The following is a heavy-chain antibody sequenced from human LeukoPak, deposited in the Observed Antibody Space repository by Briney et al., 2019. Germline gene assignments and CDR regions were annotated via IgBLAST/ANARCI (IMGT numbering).Heavy chain of an antibody. J-gene: IGHJ4*02. CDR1: GGTFSSYA. CDR2: IIPIFGTA. V-gene: IGHV1-69*05. D-gene: IGHD2-21*01. CDR3: TRSVRNGHIDY. Sequence: ASVKVSCKASGGTFSSYAISWVRQAPGQGLEWMGGIIPIFGTANYAQKFQGRVTMTRSTSINTAYMELSSLTFEDTAVYYCTRSVRNGHIDYWGQGTLVTVSS.